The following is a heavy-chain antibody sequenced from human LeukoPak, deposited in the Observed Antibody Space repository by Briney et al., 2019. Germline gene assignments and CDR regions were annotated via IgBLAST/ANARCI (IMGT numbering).Heavy chain of an antibody. D-gene: IGHD1-26*01. V-gene: IGHV3-9*01. CDR3: ARVRGAGLQYYYMDV. J-gene: IGHJ6*03. Sequence: PGGSLRLSCAASGFTFDDYAMHWVRQAPGKGLEWVSGISWNSGSIGYADSVKGRFTISRDNAEDSLYLQINSLRADDTAVYYCARVRGAGLQYYYMDVWGKGTTVTVSS. CDR1: GFTFDDYA. CDR2: ISWNSGSI.